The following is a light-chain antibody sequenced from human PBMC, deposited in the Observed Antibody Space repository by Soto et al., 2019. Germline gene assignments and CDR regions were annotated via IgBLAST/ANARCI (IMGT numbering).Light chain of an antibody. V-gene: IGKV1-39*01. CDR1: QSISSY. Sequence: DIQMTQSPSSLSASVGDRVTITCRASQSISSYLNLYQQKPGKAPKLLIYAASSLQSGVPSRFSGSGSGTDFTLTISSLQPEDFATYYCQQAYSFPITFGQGTRLEIK. CDR2: AAS. J-gene: IGKJ5*01. CDR3: QQAYSFPIT.